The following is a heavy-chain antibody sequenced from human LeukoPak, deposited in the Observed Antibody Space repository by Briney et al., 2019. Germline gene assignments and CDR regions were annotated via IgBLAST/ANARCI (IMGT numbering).Heavy chain of an antibody. V-gene: IGHV3-48*02. CDR3: ARSVIAVAGYDAFDI. CDR1: GFTFSAYS. D-gene: IGHD6-19*01. CDR2: ISSRSFTI. J-gene: IGHJ3*02. Sequence: SGGSLRLSCAASGFTFSAYSMNWVRQAPGKGLDWVSYISSRSFTIYYADSVKGRFTISRENAKNSLYLEMNSLRDEDTAVYYCARSVIAVAGYDAFDIWGQGTVVTVSS.